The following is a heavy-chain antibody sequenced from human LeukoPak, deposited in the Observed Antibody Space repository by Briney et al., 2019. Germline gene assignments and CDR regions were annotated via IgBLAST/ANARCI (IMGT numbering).Heavy chain of an antibody. D-gene: IGHD6-19*01. CDR2: ISGDGGST. Sequence: PGRSLRLSCAASGFTFDDYAMHWVRQAPGKGLEWVSLISGDGGSTYYADSVKGRFTISRDNSKNSLYLQMNSLRTEDTALYYCAKDIGYSSGWYTFDYWGQGTLVTVSS. CDR3: AKDIGYSSGWYTFDY. CDR1: GFTFDDYA. V-gene: IGHV3-43*02. J-gene: IGHJ4*02.